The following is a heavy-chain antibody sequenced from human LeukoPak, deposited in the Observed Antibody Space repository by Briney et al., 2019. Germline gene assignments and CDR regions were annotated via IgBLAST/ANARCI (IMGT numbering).Heavy chain of an antibody. Sequence: SETLSLTCAVYGGSFSGYYWTWNRQAPGKGLEWIGDINPSGRISYNPSLKSRLTISVDASKNQFSLNLRSLTAADTAVYYCARGRQEVSMIVVVMTAVSYYLDVWGKGTTVTVS. D-gene: IGHD3-22*01. CDR3: ARGRQEVSMIVVVMTAVSYYLDV. CDR2: INPSGRI. V-gene: IGHV4-34*01. J-gene: IGHJ6*03. CDR1: GGSFSGYY.